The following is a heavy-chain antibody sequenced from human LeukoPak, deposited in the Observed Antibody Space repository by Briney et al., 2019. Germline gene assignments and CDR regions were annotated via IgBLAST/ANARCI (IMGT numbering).Heavy chain of an antibody. CDR2: MYYSGST. CDR1: GGSIRSNY. CDR3: ARGGLSYYYMDV. V-gene: IGHV4-59*01. Sequence: SETLSLTCTVSGGSIRSNYWSWIRQPPGKGLEWIGYMYYSGSTNYNPSLKSRVTISVDTSKNQFSLKLSSVTAADTAVYYCARGGLSYYYMDVWGKGTTVTVSS. J-gene: IGHJ6*03.